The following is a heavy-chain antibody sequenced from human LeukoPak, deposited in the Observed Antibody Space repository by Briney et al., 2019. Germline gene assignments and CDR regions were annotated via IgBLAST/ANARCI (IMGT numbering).Heavy chain of an antibody. CDR3: ARGGSYLSAFDI. CDR1: GFTVRSNY. J-gene: IGHJ3*02. D-gene: IGHD1-26*01. Sequence: GGSLRLSCAASGFTVRSNYMSWVRQAPGEGLEWVSINGGGSVFYADSVKGRFTISRDNSKNTLYLQMNSLRGEDTAVYYCARGGSYLSAFDIWGQGTMVTVSS. V-gene: IGHV3-53*01. CDR2: NGGGSV.